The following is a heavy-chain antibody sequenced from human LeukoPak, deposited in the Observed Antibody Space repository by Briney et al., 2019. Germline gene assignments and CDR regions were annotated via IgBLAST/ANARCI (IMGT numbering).Heavy chain of an antibody. CDR1: GGSISSSSYY. Sequence: SEALSLTCTVSGGSISSSSYYWGWVRQPPGKGLEWTGSSYYSGSTYYNPSLKSRVTISVDTSKHQFSLKLSSVTAADTAVYYCARLRSSIFGVVMAIDYWGQGTLVTVSS. D-gene: IGHD3-3*01. J-gene: IGHJ4*02. CDR2: SYYSGST. CDR3: ARLRSSIFGVVMAIDY. V-gene: IGHV4-39*01.